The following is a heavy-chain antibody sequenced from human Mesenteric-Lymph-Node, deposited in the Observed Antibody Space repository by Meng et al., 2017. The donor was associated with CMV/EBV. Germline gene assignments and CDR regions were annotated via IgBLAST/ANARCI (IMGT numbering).Heavy chain of an antibody. V-gene: IGHV3-21*01. CDR2: ISSSSSYI. D-gene: IGHD2-15*01. J-gene: IGHJ3*02. Sequence: GESLKISCAASGFTFSSYSMNWVRQAPGKGLEWVSSISSSSSYIYYADSVKGRFTISRDNAKNSLYLQMNSLRAEDTAVYYCARVAVAEGAFDIWGQGTKVTVSS. CDR3: ARVAVAEGAFDI. CDR1: GFTFSSYS.